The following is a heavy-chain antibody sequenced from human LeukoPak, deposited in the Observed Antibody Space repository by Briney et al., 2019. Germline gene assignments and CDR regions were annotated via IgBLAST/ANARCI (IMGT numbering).Heavy chain of an antibody. D-gene: IGHD6-19*01. CDR1: GFTFSSYG. CDR2: ISYEGSDK. Sequence: PGGSLRLSCAASGFTFSSYGMHWVRQAPGKGLEWVAVISYEGSDKYYADSVKGRFTISRDNSKNTLYLQMNSLRAEDTAVYSCAKDAFSSGWELFDYWGQGTLVTVSS. V-gene: IGHV3-30*18. CDR3: AKDAFSSGWELFDY. J-gene: IGHJ4*02.